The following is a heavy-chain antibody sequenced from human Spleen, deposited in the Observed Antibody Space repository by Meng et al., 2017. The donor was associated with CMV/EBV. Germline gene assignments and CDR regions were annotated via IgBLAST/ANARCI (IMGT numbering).Heavy chain of an antibody. Sequence: SETLSLTCAVYGGSFSGYYWNWIRQPPGKGLEWIGEINHSGSTNYNPSLKSRVTISVDTSKNQFSLKLSSVTAADTAVYYCARVNYGSGSYRHYYFDYWGQGTLVTVSS. CDR3: ARVNYGSGSYRHYYFDY. J-gene: IGHJ4*02. V-gene: IGHV4-34*01. CDR2: INHSGST. D-gene: IGHD3-10*01. CDR1: GGSFSGYY.